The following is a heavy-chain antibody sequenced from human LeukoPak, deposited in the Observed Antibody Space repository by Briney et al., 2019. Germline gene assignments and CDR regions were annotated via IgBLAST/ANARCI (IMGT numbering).Heavy chain of an antibody. CDR1: GFIVTSNY. J-gene: IGHJ3*02. Sequence: PGGSLRLSCAASGFIVTSNYISWVRQAPGKGLEWVSIIYSGGHTYYADSVKGRFTISRHNSENTLYLQMNSLRAEDTAVYYCAKKYGGNPGHAFDIWGQGTMVTVSS. CDR2: IYSGGHT. D-gene: IGHD4-23*01. V-gene: IGHV3-53*01. CDR3: AKKYGGNPGHAFDI.